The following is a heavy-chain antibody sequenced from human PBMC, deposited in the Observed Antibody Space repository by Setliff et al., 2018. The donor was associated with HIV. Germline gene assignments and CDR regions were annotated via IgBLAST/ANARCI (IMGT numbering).Heavy chain of an antibody. Sequence: SETLSLTCSVSGGSTTGYHWNWIRQPAGKGREWVGRMYYTGNTDYNPSLKSRVIMSIDTSKDQFSLNLNSVTAADTAVYDCARFIYGSRTYPLDIWGQGILVTVTS. CDR2: MYYTGNT. J-gene: IGHJ4*02. V-gene: IGHV4-4*07. D-gene: IGHD3-10*01. CDR3: ARFIYGSRTYPLDI. CDR1: GGSTTGYH.